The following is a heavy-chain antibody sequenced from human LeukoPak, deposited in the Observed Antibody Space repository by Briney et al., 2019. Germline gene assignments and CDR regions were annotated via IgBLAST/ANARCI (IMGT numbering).Heavy chain of an antibody. CDR3: ARDRAYSSSWYGCSTP. CDR2: ICGSGGCT. J-gene: IGHJ5*02. CDR1: EFTFSSYG. Sequence: GGSLRLSCAASEFTFSSYGMTWVRQAPGKGLEWVSSICGSGGCTYYADSVKGRFTISRDNSKNTLYLQMNSLRAEDTAVYYCARDRAYSSSWYGCSTPWGQGTLVTVSS. V-gene: IGHV3-23*01. D-gene: IGHD6-13*01.